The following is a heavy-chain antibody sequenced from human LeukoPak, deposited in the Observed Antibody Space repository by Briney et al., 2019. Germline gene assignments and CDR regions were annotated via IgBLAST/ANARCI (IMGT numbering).Heavy chain of an antibody. J-gene: IGHJ4*02. CDR3: ARAYYDSSVPDY. CDR2: MNPNSGNT. V-gene: IGHV1-8*02. CDR1: GYTFTNYG. D-gene: IGHD3-22*01. Sequence: EASVKVSCKASGYTFTNYGISWVRQATGQGLEWMGWMNPNSGNTGYAQKFQGRVTMTRNTSISTAYMELSSLRSEDTAVYYCARAYYDSSVPDYWGQGTLVTVSS.